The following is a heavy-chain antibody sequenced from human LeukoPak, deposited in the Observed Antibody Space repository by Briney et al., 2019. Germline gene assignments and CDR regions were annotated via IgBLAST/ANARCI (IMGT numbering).Heavy chain of an antibody. J-gene: IGHJ5*02. CDR1: GGSISTTNYH. D-gene: IGHD3-3*01. Sequence: SETLSLTCTVSGGSISTTNYHWGWIRQPPGRDLEWIGSIYSSGNTYYNPSLESRVTISVDTSKNQLSLKLTSATAADTSVYYCARHSGLRSPFDPWGQGTLVTVSS. V-gene: IGHV4-39*01. CDR3: ARHSGLRSPFDP. CDR2: IYSSGNT.